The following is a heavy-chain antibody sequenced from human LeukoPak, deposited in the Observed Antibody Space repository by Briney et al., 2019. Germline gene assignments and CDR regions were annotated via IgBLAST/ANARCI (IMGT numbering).Heavy chain of an antibody. V-gene: IGHV4-59*08. CDR1: GGSIKSYH. Sequence: ASETLSLTCTVSGGSIKSYHWSWIRQPPGKGLEWIAYISYSVSTNYNPSLKSRVTISADMSKNQLSLNLSSVTAADTAVYYCARHPPGAAFDIWGQGTMVTVSS. D-gene: IGHD3-10*01. J-gene: IGHJ3*02. CDR2: ISYSVST. CDR3: ARHPPGAAFDI.